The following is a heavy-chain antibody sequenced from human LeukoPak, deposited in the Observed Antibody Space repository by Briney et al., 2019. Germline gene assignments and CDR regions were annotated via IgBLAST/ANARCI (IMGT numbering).Heavy chain of an antibody. CDR2: ISYDGSNK. D-gene: IGHD2-15*01. J-gene: IGHJ6*02. CDR1: GFTFSSYG. V-gene: IGHV3-30*03. Sequence: GRSLRLSCAASGFTFSSYGMHWVRQAPGKGLEWVAVISYDGSNKYYADSVKGRFTISRDNSKNTLYLQMNSLRAEDTAVCYCAGRYCSGGSCYYYYGMDVWGQGTTVTVSS. CDR3: AGRYCSGGSCYYYYGMDV.